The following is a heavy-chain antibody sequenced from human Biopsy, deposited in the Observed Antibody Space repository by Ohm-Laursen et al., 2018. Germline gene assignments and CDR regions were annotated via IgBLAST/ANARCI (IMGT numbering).Heavy chain of an antibody. D-gene: IGHD6-13*01. CDR1: GASISSAAYH. Sequence: SETLSLTCTVSGASISSAAYHWSWIRQLPGKGLEWIGYISHSGSTSYNPSLRSLVTTSTDTSTNQFSLKVRSVTAADTAMYYCAGATSGTSLYDPWGQGILVTVSS. V-gene: IGHV4-31*01. J-gene: IGHJ5*02. CDR3: AGATSGTSLYDP. CDR2: ISHSGST.